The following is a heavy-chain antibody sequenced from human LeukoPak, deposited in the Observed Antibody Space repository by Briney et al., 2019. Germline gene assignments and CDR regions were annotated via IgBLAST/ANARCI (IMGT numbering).Heavy chain of an antibody. CDR1: GFTFSSYG. Sequence: QPGGSLRLSCAASGFTFSSYGMHWVRQAPGKGLEWVAVIWYDGSNKYYADSVKGRFTISRDNSKNTLYLQMNSLRAEDTAVYYCAREPGYCSSTSCRPSHFDYWGQGTLVTVSS. CDR2: IWYDGSNK. J-gene: IGHJ4*02. CDR3: AREPGYCSSTSCRPSHFDY. V-gene: IGHV3-33*01. D-gene: IGHD2-2*01.